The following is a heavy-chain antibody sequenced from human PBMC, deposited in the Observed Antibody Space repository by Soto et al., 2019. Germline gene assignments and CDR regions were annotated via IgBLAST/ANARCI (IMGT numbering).Heavy chain of an antibody. CDR1: GFTFSSYA. Sequence: GGSLRLSCAASGFTFSSYAMSWVRRAPGKGLEWVANIIKDGSEKSYVDSVKGRFTISRDNAKNSLYLEMNSLRVEDTAVYYCARDWGGLGYSGRGTLVTVSS. D-gene: IGHD3-10*01. V-gene: IGHV3-7*03. CDR3: ARDWGGLGY. J-gene: IGHJ4*02. CDR2: IIKDGSEK.